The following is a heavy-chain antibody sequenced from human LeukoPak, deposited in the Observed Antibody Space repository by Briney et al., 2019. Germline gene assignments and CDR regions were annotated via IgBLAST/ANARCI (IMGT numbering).Heavy chain of an antibody. CDR3: ARDYDSSGYYYPTNWFDP. J-gene: IGHJ5*02. V-gene: IGHV1-46*04. Sequence: ASVKVSCKASGYTFTSYYMHWVRQAPGQGLEWMGIINPSGGSTMYAQKMKGRVTMTRDTSTSTVYMEPSSLRSEDTAVYYCARDYDSSGYYYPTNWFDPWAQGTLLPVSS. CDR1: GYTFTSYY. CDR2: INPSGGST. D-gene: IGHD3-22*01.